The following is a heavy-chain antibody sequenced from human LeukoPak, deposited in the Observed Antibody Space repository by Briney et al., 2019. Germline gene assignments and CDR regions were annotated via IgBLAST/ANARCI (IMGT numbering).Heavy chain of an antibody. CDR1: RFTFTNYT. CDR3: AKDHPNYYGSGSYQSY. V-gene: IGHV3-23*01. D-gene: IGHD3-10*01. Sequence: GGSLRLSCAASRFTFTNYTMHWVRQAPGKGLEWVSAISGSGGSTYYGDSVKGRFTISRDNSKNTLYLQMNSLRAEDTAVYYCAKDHPNYYGSGSYQSYWGQGTLVTVSS. J-gene: IGHJ4*02. CDR2: ISGSGGST.